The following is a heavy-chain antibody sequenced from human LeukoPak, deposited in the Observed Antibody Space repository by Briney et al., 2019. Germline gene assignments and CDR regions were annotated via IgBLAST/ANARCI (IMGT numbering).Heavy chain of an antibody. CDR3: ARKLRLGGNWFDP. D-gene: IGHD1-26*01. CDR1: GGTFTSYA. V-gene: IGHV1-69*13. Sequence: GASVNVSCKTSGGTFTSYAITWVRQAPGQGLEWMGKIIPISGTTNYAQKFQGRVTFTADESTSTAYMELSSLRSEDTALYYCARKLRLGGNWFDPWGQGTLVTVSS. J-gene: IGHJ5*02. CDR2: IIPISGTT.